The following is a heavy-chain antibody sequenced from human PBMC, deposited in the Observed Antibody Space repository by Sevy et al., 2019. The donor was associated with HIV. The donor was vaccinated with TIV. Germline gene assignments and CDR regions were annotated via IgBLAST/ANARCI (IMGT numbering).Heavy chain of an antibody. CDR2: VIPMSGTA. CDR3: ARVGDILRFCSSTSCYFNWFDS. J-gene: IGHJ5*01. CDR1: GGDFNNNA. D-gene: IGHD2-2*01. V-gene: IGHV1-69*13. Sequence: ASVKVSCKASGGDFNNNAITWVRQAPGQELEWMGGVIPMSGTAKYSQRFQGRVTIIADESTSTTYMELSSLRSEDTAVYFCARVGDILRFCSSTSCYFNWFDSWGQGTLVTVSS.